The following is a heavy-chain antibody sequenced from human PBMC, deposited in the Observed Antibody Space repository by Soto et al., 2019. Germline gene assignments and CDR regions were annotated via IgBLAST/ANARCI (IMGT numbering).Heavy chain of an antibody. J-gene: IGHJ5*02. CDR3: ARDRETNDFWSGYSFDP. D-gene: IGHD3-3*01. Sequence: GASVKVSCKASGDTFGRFTINWVRQAPGQGLEWMGGIKPISDITNYAQKFQGRVTITADKSTSTAYMELSSLRSEDTAVYYCARDRETNDFWSGYSFDPWGQGTLVTVSS. CDR1: GDTFGRFT. CDR2: IKPISDIT. V-gene: IGHV1-69*10.